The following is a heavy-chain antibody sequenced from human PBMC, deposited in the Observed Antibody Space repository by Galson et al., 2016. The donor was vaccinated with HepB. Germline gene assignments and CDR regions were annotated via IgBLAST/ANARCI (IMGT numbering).Heavy chain of an antibody. V-gene: IGHV4-39*07. D-gene: IGHD5-12*01. CDR2: IYYSGST. CDR3: ARQYRGGPSDY. J-gene: IGHJ4*02. Sequence: SISNSTYHWGWIRQPPGKGLEWIGSIYYSGSTFYHPSLKSRVTISVDTSKNQLSLKLTSVTAADTALYYCARQYRGGPSDYWGQGTLVIVSS. CDR1: SISNSTYH.